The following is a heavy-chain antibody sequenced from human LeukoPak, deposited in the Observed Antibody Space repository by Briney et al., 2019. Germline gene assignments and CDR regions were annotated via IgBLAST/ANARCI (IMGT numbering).Heavy chain of an antibody. CDR1: GYTFKNYG. D-gene: IGHD6-19*01. CDR3: ARDPSNTSGWYIRFDF. V-gene: IGHV1-18*04. CDR2: ISTYNGDT. J-gene: IGHJ5*01. Sequence: GASVKVSCKASGYTFKNYGISWVRQAPGQGLEWVGWISTYNGDTKHAQKVQGRLTLTADASTRTAYMELRGLRSDDTAVYYCARDPSNTSGWYIRFDFWGQGTLVTVSS.